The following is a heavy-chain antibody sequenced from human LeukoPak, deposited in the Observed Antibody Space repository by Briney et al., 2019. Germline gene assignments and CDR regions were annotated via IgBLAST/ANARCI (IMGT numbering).Heavy chain of an antibody. CDR1: GFTFSSYS. D-gene: IGHD6-19*01. CDR2: ISSSSSYI. V-gene: IGHV3-21*01. Sequence: GGSLRLSCAASGFTFSSYSMNWVRQAPGKGLGWVSSISSSSSYIYYADSVKGRFTISRDNAKNSLYLQMNSLRAEDTAVYYCAREIASGPDYWGQGTLVTVSS. J-gene: IGHJ4*02. CDR3: AREIASGPDY.